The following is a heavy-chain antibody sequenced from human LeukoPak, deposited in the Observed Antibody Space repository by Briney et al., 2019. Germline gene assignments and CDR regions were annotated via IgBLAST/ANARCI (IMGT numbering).Heavy chain of an antibody. J-gene: IGHJ4*02. Sequence: GSVKVSCKASGYTFTSYGISRVRQAPGQGREWVGWISAYNGNTNYAQKLQGRVTMTTDTSTSTAYMELRSLRSDDTAVYYCARGGRDGYNYVGDYWGQGTLVTVSS. CDR2: ISAYNGNT. CDR3: ARGGRDGYNYVGDY. V-gene: IGHV1-18*01. CDR1: GYTFTSYG. D-gene: IGHD5-24*01.